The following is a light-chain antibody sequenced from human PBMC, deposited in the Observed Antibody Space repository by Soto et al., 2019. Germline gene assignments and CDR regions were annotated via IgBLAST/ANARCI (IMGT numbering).Light chain of an antibody. CDR3: QQYNNWPPWT. Sequence: ETVMTQSPATLSVSPGERATLSCRASRSISSYLAWYQQKPGQPPRLLIYGASTRATGIPARFSGSGSGTEFTLTSSSLQSEDFALYYCQQYNNWPPWTFGQGTKVEI. CDR2: GAS. J-gene: IGKJ1*01. CDR1: RSISSY. V-gene: IGKV3-15*01.